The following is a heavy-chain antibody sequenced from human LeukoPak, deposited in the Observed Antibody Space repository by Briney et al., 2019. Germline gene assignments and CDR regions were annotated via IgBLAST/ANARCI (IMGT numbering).Heavy chain of an antibody. V-gene: IGHV3-30*04. CDR3: ATSVGATLFYYYYMDV. J-gene: IGHJ6*03. Sequence: AGRSLTLSCSASGYTFSNYAIHWVRQAPGKGLEWAAVISYDGSDKYYADSVKGRFTISRDNSKNTLYLQMNSLRPEDTAVYYCATSVGATLFYYYYMDVWGKGTTVTVSS. CDR2: ISYDGSDK. D-gene: IGHD1-26*01. CDR1: GYTFSNYA.